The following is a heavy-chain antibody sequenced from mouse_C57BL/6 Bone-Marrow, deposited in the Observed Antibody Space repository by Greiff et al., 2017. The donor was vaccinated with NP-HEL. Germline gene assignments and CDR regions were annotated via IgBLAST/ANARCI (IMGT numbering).Heavy chain of an antibody. J-gene: IGHJ2*01. D-gene: IGHD6-1*01. V-gene: IGHV14-4*01. Sequence: EVKLMESGAELVRPGASVKLSCTASGFNIKDDYMHWVKQRPEQGLEWIGWIDPENGDTEYASKFQGKATITADTSSNTAYLQLSSLTSEDTAVYYCTREGSLYDFDYWGQGTTLTVSS. CDR1: GFNIKDDY. CDR3: TREGSLYDFDY. CDR2: IDPENGDT.